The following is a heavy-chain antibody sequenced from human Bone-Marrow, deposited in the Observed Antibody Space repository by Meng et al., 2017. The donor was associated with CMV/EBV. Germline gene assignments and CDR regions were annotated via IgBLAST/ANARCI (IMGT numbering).Heavy chain of an antibody. Sequence: GGSLRLSCKGSGYSFTSYWIGWVRQMPGKGLEWMGIIYPGDSDTRYSPSCQGQVTISADKSIRTAYLQRSSLKASDTAMYYCARHRGFQGQPPDYWGQGTLVTVSS. D-gene: IGHD3-16*01. CDR1: GYSFTSYW. CDR3: ARHRGFQGQPPDY. J-gene: IGHJ4*02. V-gene: IGHV5-51*01. CDR2: IYPGDSDT.